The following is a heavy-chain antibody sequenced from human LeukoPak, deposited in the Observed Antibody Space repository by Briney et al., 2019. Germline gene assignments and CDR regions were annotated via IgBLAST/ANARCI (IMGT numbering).Heavy chain of an antibody. CDR2: ISTYNGNT. J-gene: IGHJ4*02. CDR3: ARSLDASWLQCPEF. Sequence: APVKVSCKTSGYTFTRYGITWVRQAPGQGLEWMGWISTYNGNTNYAQKLQGRVTMTTDTSTSTAYMELKSLRYDDTAVYYCARSLDASWLQCPEFWGQGTLVTVSP. CDR1: GYTFTRYG. D-gene: IGHD5-24*01. V-gene: IGHV1-18*01.